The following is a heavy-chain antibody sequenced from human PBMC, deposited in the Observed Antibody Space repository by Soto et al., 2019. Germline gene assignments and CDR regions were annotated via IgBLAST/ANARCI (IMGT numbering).Heavy chain of an antibody. J-gene: IGHJ4*02. Sequence: EVQLVESGGGLVQPGGSLRLSCAASGFTLNEFWMIWVRQAPGKGLEWVANITADGRAKGYVDSVKGRFTISRDNAKNSLLLQMNGLRAEDTAVYYCGKDFGGTFWGQGSLVIVSS. CDR2: ITADGRAK. D-gene: IGHD1-7*01. CDR3: GKDFGGTF. V-gene: IGHV3-7*05. CDR1: GFTLNEFW.